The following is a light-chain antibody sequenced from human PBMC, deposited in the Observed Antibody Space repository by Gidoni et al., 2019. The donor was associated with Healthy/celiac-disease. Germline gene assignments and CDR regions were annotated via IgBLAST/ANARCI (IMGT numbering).Light chain of an antibody. CDR2: AAS. V-gene: IGKV1-9*01. CDR3: QQLNSYPPT. J-gene: IGKJ4*01. CDR1: QGISSY. Sequence: DIQLIQTPSFLSASVGDRVTITCRSSQGISSYLAWYQQKPGKAPKLLIYAASTSQSGVPSRFSGGGSGTEFTLTISSRQPEDFATYYCQQLNSYPPTFGGGTKVEIK.